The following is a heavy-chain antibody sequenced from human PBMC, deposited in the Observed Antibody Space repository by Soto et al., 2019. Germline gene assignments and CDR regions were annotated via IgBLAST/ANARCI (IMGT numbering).Heavy chain of an antibody. CDR1: GFTFSSYG. Sequence: HHGGSLRLSCAASGFTFSSYGMHWVRQAPGKGLEWVAVISYDGSNKYYADSVKGRFTISRDNSKNTLYLQMNSLRAEDTAVYYCAKLGDQTFDYWGQGTLVTVSS. D-gene: IGHD7-27*01. CDR3: AKLGDQTFDY. J-gene: IGHJ4*02. V-gene: IGHV3-30*18. CDR2: ISYDGSNK.